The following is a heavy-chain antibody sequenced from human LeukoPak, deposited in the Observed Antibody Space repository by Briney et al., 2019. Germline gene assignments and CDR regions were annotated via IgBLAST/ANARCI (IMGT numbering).Heavy chain of an antibody. CDR1: GFTFSSYW. Sequence: PGGSLRLSCAASGFTFSSYWVSWVRQAPGKGLEWVANIKQDGSEKYYVDSVKGRFTISRDNAKNSLYLQMNSLRAEDTAVYYCARVFDFDWLYFDYWGQGTLVTVSS. J-gene: IGHJ4*02. CDR3: ARVFDFDWLYFDY. CDR2: IKQDGSEK. D-gene: IGHD3-9*01. V-gene: IGHV3-7*03.